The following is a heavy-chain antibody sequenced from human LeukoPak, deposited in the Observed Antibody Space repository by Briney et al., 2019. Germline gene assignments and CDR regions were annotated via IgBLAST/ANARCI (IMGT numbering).Heavy chain of an antibody. CDR1: GGTFSSYA. CDR2: IIPIFGTA. V-gene: IGHV1-69*05. Sequence: ASVKVSCKASGGTFSSYAISWVRQAPGQGLEWMGGIIPIFGTANYAQKFRGRVTITTDESTSTAYMELSSLRSEDTAVYYCARSIFLVEAPTFDYWGQGTLVTVSS. CDR3: ARSIFLVEAPTFDY. D-gene: IGHD1-26*01. J-gene: IGHJ4*02.